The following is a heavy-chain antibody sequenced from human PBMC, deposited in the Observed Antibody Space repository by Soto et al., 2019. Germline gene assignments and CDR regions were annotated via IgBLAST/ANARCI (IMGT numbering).Heavy chain of an antibody. CDR2: IYYSGST. CDR1: GCSISSYY. J-gene: IGHJ4*02. V-gene: IGHV4-59*01. CDR3: ARELFGDYDY. Sequence: SETLSLTCTFSGCSISSYYWSLIRQPPGKGLEWIGYIYYSGSTNYNPSLKSRVTISVDTSKNQFSLKLSSVTAADTAVYYCARELFGDYDYWGQGTLVTVSS. D-gene: IGHD3-10*01.